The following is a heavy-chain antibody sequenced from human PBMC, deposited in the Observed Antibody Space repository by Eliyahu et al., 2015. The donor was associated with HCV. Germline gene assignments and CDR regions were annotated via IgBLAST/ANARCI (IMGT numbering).Heavy chain of an antibody. CDR2: MNYGGST. CDR1: GDSIRGRSFF. Sequence: QLQLQESGPRLVRPSETLSLTCIVSGDSIRGRSFFWGWIRQPPGKGLEWIGSMNYGGSTYYNSSLKGRVSISVDTSKNQFSLRLRSVTAADTAVYYCSRHAPYGGTLEHFQYWGQGALVTVSS. V-gene: IGHV4-39*01. CDR3: SRHAPYGGTLEHFQY. D-gene: IGHD4-23*01. J-gene: IGHJ1*01.